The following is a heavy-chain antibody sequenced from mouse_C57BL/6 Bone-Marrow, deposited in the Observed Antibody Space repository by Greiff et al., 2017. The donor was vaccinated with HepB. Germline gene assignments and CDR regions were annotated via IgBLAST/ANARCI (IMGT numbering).Heavy chain of an antibody. V-gene: IGHV5-6*02. CDR1: GFTFSSYG. J-gene: IGHJ3*01. D-gene: IGHD1-1*01. CDR2: ISSGGSYT. Sequence: DVKLVESGGDLVKPGGSLKLSCAASGFTFSSYGMSWVRQTPDKRLEWVATISSGGSYTYYPDSVKGRFTISRDNAKNTLYLQMSSLKSEDTAMYYCARAGYYYGRGFAYCGQGTLFTVSA. CDR3: ARAGYYYGRGFAY.